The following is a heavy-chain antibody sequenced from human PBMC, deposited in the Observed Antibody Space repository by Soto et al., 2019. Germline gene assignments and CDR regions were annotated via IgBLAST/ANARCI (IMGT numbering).Heavy chain of an antibody. CDR3: ARGLPRLCSGGSCYSA. V-gene: IGHV1-69*02. CDR1: GGTFSSYT. J-gene: IGHJ5*02. CDR2: IIPILGIA. Sequence: QVQLVQSGAEVKKPGSSVKVSCKASGGTFSSYTISWVRQAPGQGLEWMGRIIPILGIANYAQKFQGRVTITADKSTSTAYMELSSLRSEDTAVYYCARGLPRLCSGGSCYSAWGQGTLFTVSS. D-gene: IGHD2-15*01.